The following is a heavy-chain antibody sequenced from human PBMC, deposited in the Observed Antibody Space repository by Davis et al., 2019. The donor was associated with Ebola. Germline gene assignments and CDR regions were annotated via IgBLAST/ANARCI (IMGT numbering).Heavy chain of an antibody. V-gene: IGHV3-23*01. J-gene: IGHJ5*02. Sequence: GESLKISCAASGFTFTTYAMMWVRQAPGKGLEWVSSISSGVGVPYYADSVKDRFTISRDNSKNTVSLQMNSLRGDDTAIYYCAREGGRVVISTFDPWGQGTLVTVSS. D-gene: IGHD2-2*01. CDR2: ISSGVGVP. CDR1: GFTFTTYA. CDR3: AREGGRVVISTFDP.